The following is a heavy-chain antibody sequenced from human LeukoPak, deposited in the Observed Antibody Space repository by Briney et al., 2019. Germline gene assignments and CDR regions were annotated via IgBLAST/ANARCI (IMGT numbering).Heavy chain of an antibody. D-gene: IGHD2-15*01. CDR1: GYTFTGYF. CDR3: ARDLQADCSGGSCYSSGYYYYGMDV. J-gene: IGHJ6*02. V-gene: IGHV1-2*03. Sequence: GAAVKVSCKASGYTFTGYFMHWVPQAPGQGLGGMGWINPNSGCTNIAQKFQGRVTMTRDTSISTAYMELSRLRSDDTAVYYCARDLQADCSGGSCYSSGYYYYGMDVWGQGTTVTVSS. CDR2: INPNSGCT.